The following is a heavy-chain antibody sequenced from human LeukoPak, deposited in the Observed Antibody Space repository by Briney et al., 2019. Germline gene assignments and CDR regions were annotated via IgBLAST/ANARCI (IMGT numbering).Heavy chain of an antibody. D-gene: IGHD3-10*01. J-gene: IGHJ3*02. CDR3: ARDLLWPGAGSDI. CDR1: GGSISSSSYY. CDR2: IYYSGST. Sequence: SETLSLTCTVSGGSISSSSYYWGWIRQPPGKGLEWIGSIYYSGSTYYNPSLKSRVTISVDTSKNQFSLKLSSVTAADTAVYYCARDLLWPGAGSDIWGQGTMVTVSS. V-gene: IGHV4-39*07.